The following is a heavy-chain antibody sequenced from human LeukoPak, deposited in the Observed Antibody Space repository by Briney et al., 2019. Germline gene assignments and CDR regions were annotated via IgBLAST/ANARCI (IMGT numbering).Heavy chain of an antibody. CDR3: ARIVAGYDILTGYYPYYFDY. D-gene: IGHD3-9*01. Sequence: SETLSLTCTVSGGSISSGGYYWSWIRQHPGKGLEWIGYIYYSGGTYYNPSLKSRVTISVDTSKNQFSLKLSSVTAADTAVYYCARIVAGYDILTGYYPYYFDYWGQGTLVTASS. CDR1: GGSISSGGYY. CDR2: IYYSGGT. V-gene: IGHV4-31*03. J-gene: IGHJ4*02.